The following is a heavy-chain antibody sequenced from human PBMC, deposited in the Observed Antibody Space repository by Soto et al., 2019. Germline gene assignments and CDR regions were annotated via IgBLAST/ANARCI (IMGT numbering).Heavy chain of an antibody. CDR1: GFTFSSYA. Sequence: QVQLVESGGGVVQPGRSLRLSCAASGFTFSSYAMHWVRQAPGKGLEWVAVISYDGSNKYYADSVKGRFTNSRDISKNSVNLQRNRLRAEDTAVYYCERGALRPMVRGANFDYWGQGTLVTVSS. V-gene: IGHV3-30-3*01. CDR2: ISYDGSNK. CDR3: ERGALRPMVRGANFDY. J-gene: IGHJ4*02. D-gene: IGHD3-10*01.